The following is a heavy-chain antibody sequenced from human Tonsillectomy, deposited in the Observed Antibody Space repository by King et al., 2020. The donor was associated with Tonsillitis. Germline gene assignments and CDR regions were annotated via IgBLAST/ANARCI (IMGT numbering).Heavy chain of an antibody. CDR3: ATNAVGSDESAYRDFRH. CDR1: GDTFTGHF. J-gene: IGHJ1*01. V-gene: IGHV1-2*02. D-gene: IGHD3-16*01. Sequence: VQLVESGAELRRPGASVTVSCRTSGDTFTGHFVHWVPQAPGQGLEWMGWINPKSGDTNYVQKFQGRVTLSGDVSITTAYMTLSSLRPDDTAVYYCATNAVGSDESAYRDFRHWGQGTLVTVSS. CDR2: INPKSGDT.